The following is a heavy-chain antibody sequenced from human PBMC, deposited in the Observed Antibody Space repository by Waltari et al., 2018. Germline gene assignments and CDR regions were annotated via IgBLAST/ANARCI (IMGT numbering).Heavy chain of an antibody. CDR3: ARIYGSGSYPKYYYYYGMDV. CDR1: GGSISSSSYY. Sequence: QLQLQESGPGLVKPSEPLSLTCTVSGGSISSSSYYWGWIRQPPGKGLEWIGSIYYSGSTYYNPSLKSRVTISVDTSKNQFSLKLSSVTAADTAVYYCARIYGSGSYPKYYYYYGMDVWGQGTTVTVSS. CDR2: IYYSGST. V-gene: IGHV4-39*07. J-gene: IGHJ6*02. D-gene: IGHD3-10*01.